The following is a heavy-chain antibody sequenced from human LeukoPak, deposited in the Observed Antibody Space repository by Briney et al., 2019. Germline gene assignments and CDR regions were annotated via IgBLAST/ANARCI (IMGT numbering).Heavy chain of an antibody. V-gene: IGHV1-46*01. D-gene: IGHD2-21*02. CDR3: ARERGYCGGDCYSGMDY. Sequence: VSVKVSCKASGYTFTSYYMHWVRQAPGQGLEWMGIINPSGGSTSYAQKFQGRVTMTRDTSTSTVYMELSSLRSEDTAVYYCARERGYCGGDCYSGMDYWGQGTLVTVSS. J-gene: IGHJ4*02. CDR1: GYTFTSYY. CDR2: INPSGGST.